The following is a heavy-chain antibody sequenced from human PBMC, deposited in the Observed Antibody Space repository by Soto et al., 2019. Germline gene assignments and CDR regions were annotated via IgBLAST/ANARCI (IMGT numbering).Heavy chain of an antibody. CDR1: GGSISSGGYY. J-gene: IGHJ5*02. Sequence: SETLSLTCTVSGGSISSGGYYWSWIRQHPGKGLEWTGYIFYSGSTYYNPSLKSRVTISVDTSKNQFSLKLSSVTAADTAVYYCARHWLQSWFDPWGQGTLVTVSS. D-gene: IGHD4-4*01. V-gene: IGHV4-39*01. CDR3: ARHWLQSWFDP. CDR2: IFYSGST.